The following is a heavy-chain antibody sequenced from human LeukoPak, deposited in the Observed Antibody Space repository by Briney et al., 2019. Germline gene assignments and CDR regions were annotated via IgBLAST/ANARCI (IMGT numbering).Heavy chain of an antibody. CDR3: AKSDLHKYSSSPTEYYYYYMDV. J-gene: IGHJ6*03. V-gene: IGHV3-23*01. D-gene: IGHD6-6*01. Sequence: GGSLRLSCAASGFTFSSYAMSWVRQAPGKGLEWVSAISGSGGSTYYADSVKGRFTISRDNSKNTLYLQMNSLRAEDTAVYYCAKSDLHKYSSSPTEYYYYYMDVWGKGTTVTVSS. CDR1: GFTFSSYA. CDR2: ISGSGGST.